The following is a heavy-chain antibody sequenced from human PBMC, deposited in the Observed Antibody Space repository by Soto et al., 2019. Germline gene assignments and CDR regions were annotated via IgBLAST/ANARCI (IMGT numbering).Heavy chain of an antibody. CDR3: VKDALAYYDFWS. Sequence: LRLSCAASGLTFSSYAMSWVRQAPGKGLEWVSHISNSGRSTKYADSVKGRFTISRDNSKNTLYLQMNSLRAEDTAIYYCVKDALAYYDFWSWGQGTLVTVSS. CDR1: GLTFSSYA. J-gene: IGHJ4*02. D-gene: IGHD3-3*01. V-gene: IGHV3-23*01. CDR2: ISNSGRST.